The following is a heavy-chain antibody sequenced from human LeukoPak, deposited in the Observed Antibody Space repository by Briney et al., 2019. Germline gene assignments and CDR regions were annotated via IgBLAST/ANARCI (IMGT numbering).Heavy chain of an antibody. CDR1: GGSISSYY. CDR2: IYNSGST. V-gene: IGHV4-59*01. Sequence: SETLSLTCTVSGGSISSYYWSWIRQPPGKGLEWIGYIYNSGSTNYNPSLKSRVTISVDTSKNQFSLKLSSVTAADTAVYYCAGGYKYAYYNYYYMDVWGQGTLVTVSS. D-gene: IGHD5-24*01. CDR3: AGGYKYAYYNYYYMDV. J-gene: IGHJ6*03.